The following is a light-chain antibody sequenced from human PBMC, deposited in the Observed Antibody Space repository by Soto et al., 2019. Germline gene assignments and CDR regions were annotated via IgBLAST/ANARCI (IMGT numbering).Light chain of an antibody. CDR2: DAS. CDR1: EDISNY. J-gene: IGKJ4*01. V-gene: IGKV1-33*01. Sequence: DIQMTQSPSSLSASVGERVTITCRANEDISNYLNWYQQKPGRAPKLLIYDASTLETGVPSRFSGSGSGTHFTFTISSLQPEDVGTYYCQEFEDVPPHTFGGGTKVDIK. CDR3: QEFEDVPPHT.